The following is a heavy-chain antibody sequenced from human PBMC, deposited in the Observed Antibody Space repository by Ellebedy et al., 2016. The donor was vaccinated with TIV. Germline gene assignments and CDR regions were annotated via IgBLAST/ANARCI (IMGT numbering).Heavy chain of an antibody. V-gene: IGHV4-39*01. CDR2: IAYSGNT. CDR1: GGSISSTGYY. D-gene: IGHD5-24*01. CDR3: ASARRDGYTYYNNGLDV. Sequence: MPSETLSLTCTVSGGSISSTGYYWGWIRQPPGKGLEWIGSIAYSGNTYYNPSLESRVTISVDTSKIQFSLKLSSVTAADTAVYYCASARRDGYTYYNNGLDVWGQGTTVTVSS. J-gene: IGHJ6*02.